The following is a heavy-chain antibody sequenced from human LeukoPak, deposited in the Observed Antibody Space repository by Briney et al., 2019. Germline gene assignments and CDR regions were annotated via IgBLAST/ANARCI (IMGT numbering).Heavy chain of an antibody. Sequence: GGSLRLSCAASGFTFSNAWMSWVRQAPGKGLEWVSGISWNSGSIGYADSVKGRFTISRDNAKNSLYLQMNSLRAEDMALYYCAKGMTTVTTHWFDPWGQGTLVTVSS. CDR3: AKGMTTVTTHWFDP. V-gene: IGHV3-9*03. CDR1: GFTFSNAW. D-gene: IGHD4-11*01. CDR2: ISWNSGSI. J-gene: IGHJ5*02.